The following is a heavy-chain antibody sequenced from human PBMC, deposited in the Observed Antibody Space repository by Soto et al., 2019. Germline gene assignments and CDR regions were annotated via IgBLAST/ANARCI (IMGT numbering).Heavy chain of an antibody. CDR2: ISSSGSTI. D-gene: IGHD1-1*01. CDR1: GFTFSDYY. V-gene: IGHV3-11*01. J-gene: IGHJ3*02. CDR3: ARDRFPGTNAFDI. Sequence: SLRLSCAASGFTFSDYYMSWIRQAPGKGLEWVSYISSSGSTIYYADSVKGRFTISRDNAKNSLYLQMNSLRAEDTAVYYCARDRFPGTNAFDIWGQGTMVTVS.